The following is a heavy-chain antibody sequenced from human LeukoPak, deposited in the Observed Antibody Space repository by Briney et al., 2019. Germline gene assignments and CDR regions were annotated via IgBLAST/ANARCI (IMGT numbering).Heavy chain of an antibody. D-gene: IGHD3-10*01. V-gene: IGHV1-18*04. CDR3: AREAWQDGSVSGLPYYYYYYGMDV. CDR1: GYTFTGYY. J-gene: IGHJ6*02. CDR2: ISAYNGNT. Sequence: GASVKVSCKASGYTFTGYYMHWVRQAPGQGLEWMGWISAYNGNTNYAQKLQGRVTMTTDTSTSTAYMELRSLRSDDTAVYYCAREAWQDGSVSGLPYYYYYYGMDVWGQGTTVTVSS.